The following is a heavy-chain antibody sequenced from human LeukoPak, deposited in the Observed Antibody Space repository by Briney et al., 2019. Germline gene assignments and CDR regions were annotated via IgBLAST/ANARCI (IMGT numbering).Heavy chain of an antibody. CDR3: ARATGRDYYDSSGYSPFDY. CDR1: GFTFSSYS. CDR2: ISSSSSYI. Sequence: PGGSLRVSCAASGFTFSSYSMNWVRQAPGKGLEWVSSISSSSSYIYYADSVKGRFTISRDNAKNSLYLQMNCLRAEDTAVYYCARATGRDYYDSSGYSPFDYWGQGTLVTVSS. D-gene: IGHD3-22*01. V-gene: IGHV3-21*01. J-gene: IGHJ4*02.